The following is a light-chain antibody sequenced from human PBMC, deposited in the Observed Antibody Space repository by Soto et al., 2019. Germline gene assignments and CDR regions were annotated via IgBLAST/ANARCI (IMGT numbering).Light chain of an antibody. Sequence: EIVLTQSPGTLSLSPGERATLSCRASQSVSSSYLAWYQQKPGQAPRLRIYGASSRATGIPDRFSGSGSGTDVTLTISRLEPEDFAVYYCQQYGSSSYTFGQGTKLEIK. V-gene: IGKV3-20*01. J-gene: IGKJ2*01. CDR3: QQYGSSSYT. CDR2: GAS. CDR1: QSVSSSY.